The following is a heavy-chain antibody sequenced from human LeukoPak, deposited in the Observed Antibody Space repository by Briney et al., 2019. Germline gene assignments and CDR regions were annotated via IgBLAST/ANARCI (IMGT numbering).Heavy chain of an antibody. Sequence: ASVKVSCKVSGYTLTELSMLWVRQAPGKGLEWMGGFDPEDGETIYAQKFQGRVTMTEDTSTDTAYMELSSLRSEDTAVYYCATAYVGYCSSTSCYRQVWFDPWGQGTLVTVSS. D-gene: IGHD2-2*01. CDR2: FDPEDGET. V-gene: IGHV1-24*01. J-gene: IGHJ5*02. CDR3: ATAYVGYCSSTSCYRQVWFDP. CDR1: GYTLTELS.